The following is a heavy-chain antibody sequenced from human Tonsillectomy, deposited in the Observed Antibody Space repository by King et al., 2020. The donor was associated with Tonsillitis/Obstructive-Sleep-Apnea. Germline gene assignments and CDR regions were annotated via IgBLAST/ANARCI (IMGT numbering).Heavy chain of an antibody. CDR1: GYTFSSYY. CDR3: ARDHSMNSSSWTGWFDP. Sequence: VQLVESGAEVKKPGASVKVSCKASGYTFSSYYMHWVRQAPGQGLEWMGIINPSGDSTSYAQKFQGRVTMTRDTSTSTVYMELSSLRSEDTAEYYCARDHSMNSSSWTGWFDPWGQGTLVTVSS. D-gene: IGHD6-13*01. J-gene: IGHJ5*02. V-gene: IGHV1-46*01. CDR2: INPSGDST.